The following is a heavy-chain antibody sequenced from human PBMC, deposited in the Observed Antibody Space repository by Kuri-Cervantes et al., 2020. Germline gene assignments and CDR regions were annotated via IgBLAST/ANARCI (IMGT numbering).Heavy chain of an antibody. CDR1: GFTFSTYA. Sequence: GESLKISCAASGFTFSTYAMSWVRQAPGKGLYWVAGINGNDDKTYYADSVKGRFTISRDNSKNTLYLQINSLRAEDTAVYYCARDLGHYDFPEYYFDYWGQGTLVTVSS. CDR2: INGNDDKT. J-gene: IGHJ4*02. D-gene: IGHD3-3*01. V-gene: IGHV3-23*01. CDR3: ARDLGHYDFPEYYFDY.